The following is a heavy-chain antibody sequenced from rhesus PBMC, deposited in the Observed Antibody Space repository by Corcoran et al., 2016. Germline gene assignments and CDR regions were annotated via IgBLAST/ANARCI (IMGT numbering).Heavy chain of an antibody. V-gene: IGHV4-73*01. Sequence: QVKLQQWGEGLVKPSETLSLTCAVYGGSITGYYWSWIRQPPGKGLEWIGNIDGNTPRTTYNPSLKTRITISKDTSKNQFSLKLSSVTAADTAVYYCAREDRSLDVWGRGVLVTVSS. CDR1: GGSITGYY. CDR3: AREDRSLDV. J-gene: IGHJ5-2*02. CDR2: IDGNTPRT.